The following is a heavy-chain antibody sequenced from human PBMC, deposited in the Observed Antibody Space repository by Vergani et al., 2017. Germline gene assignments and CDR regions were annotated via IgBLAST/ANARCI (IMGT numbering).Heavy chain of an antibody. CDR3: ASHCTNGVCYGY. CDR1: GGTLSSYT. D-gene: IGHD2-8*01. V-gene: IGHV1-69*02. CDR2: IIPILGIA. J-gene: IGHJ4*02. Sequence: QVQLVQSGAEVKKPGSSVKVSCKASGGTLSSYTISWVRQAPGQGLEWMGRIIPILGIANYAQKFQGRVTITADKSTSTAYMELSSLRSEDTAVYYCASHCTNGVCYGYWGQGTLVTVSS.